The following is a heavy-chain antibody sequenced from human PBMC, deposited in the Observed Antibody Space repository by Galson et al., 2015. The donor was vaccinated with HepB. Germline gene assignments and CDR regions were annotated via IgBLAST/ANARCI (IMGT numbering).Heavy chain of an antibody. CDR2: INTNTGNP. J-gene: IGHJ6*03. CDR1: GYTFTSYG. D-gene: IGHD3-10*01. CDR3: AFMGGSRSYYWNYYYYMDV. Sequence: SVKVSCKASGYTFTSYGMNWVRQAPGQGLKWMGWINTNTGNPTYAQGFTGRFVFSLNTSVSTACLQISSLKVEDTAVYYCAFMGGSRSYYWNYYYYMDVWGKGTTVTVSS. V-gene: IGHV7-4-1*02.